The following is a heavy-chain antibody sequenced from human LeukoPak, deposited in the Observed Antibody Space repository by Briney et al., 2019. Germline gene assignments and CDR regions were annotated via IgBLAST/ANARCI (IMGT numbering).Heavy chain of an antibody. CDR2: ISSSGSTI. CDR1: GFTFSDYY. Sequence: PGGSLRLSCAASGFTFSDYYMSWIRQAPGKGLEWVSYISSSGSTIYYADSVKGRFTISRDNSKNTLYLQMNSLRAEDTAVYYCAKTRYYYDSSPLDYWGQGTLVTVSS. CDR3: AKTRYYYDSSPLDY. J-gene: IGHJ4*02. D-gene: IGHD3-22*01. V-gene: IGHV3-11*04.